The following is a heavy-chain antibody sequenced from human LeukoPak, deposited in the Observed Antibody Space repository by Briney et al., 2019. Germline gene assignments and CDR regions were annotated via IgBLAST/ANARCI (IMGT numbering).Heavy chain of an antibody. CDR1: GYSISSGYY. CDR2: ISSSGSTI. CDR3: AGVTTHYYYYYMDV. D-gene: IGHD4-17*01. J-gene: IGHJ6*03. V-gene: IGHV3-11*01. Sequence: LSLTCTVSGYSISSGYYMSWIRQAPGKGLEWVSYISSSGSTIYYADSVKGRFTISRDNAKNSLYLQMNSLRAEDTAVYYCAGVTTHYYYYYMDVWGKGTTVTTSS.